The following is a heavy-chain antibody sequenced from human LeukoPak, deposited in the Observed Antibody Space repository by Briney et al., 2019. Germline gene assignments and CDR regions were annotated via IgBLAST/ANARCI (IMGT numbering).Heavy chain of an antibody. CDR1: GYTFTGYY. J-gene: IGHJ4*02. CDR2: INPNSGGT. Sequence: ASVKVSCKASGYTFTGYYMHWVRQAPGQGLEWMGWINPNSGGTNYAQKFQGRVTMTRDTSISTAYMELSRLRSDDTAVYYCARVFPNSHYCSGGSCYSYYFDYWGQGTLVTLSS. CDR3: ARVFPNSHYCSGGSCYSYYFDY. D-gene: IGHD2-15*01. V-gene: IGHV1-2*02.